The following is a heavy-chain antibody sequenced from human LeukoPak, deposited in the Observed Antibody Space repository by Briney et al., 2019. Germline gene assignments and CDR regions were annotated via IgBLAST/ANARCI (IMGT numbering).Heavy chain of an antibody. J-gene: IGHJ4*02. D-gene: IGHD6-6*01. V-gene: IGHV3-66*02. CDR2: IYSGGST. Sequence: GGSLRLSCAASGFTFSSYNMNWVRQAPGKGLEWVSVIYSGGSTYYADSVKGRFTISRDNSKNTLYLQMNSLRAEDTAVYYCASDYSSSSKVSFDYWGQGTLVTVSS. CDR3: ASDYSSSSKVSFDY. CDR1: GFTFSSYN.